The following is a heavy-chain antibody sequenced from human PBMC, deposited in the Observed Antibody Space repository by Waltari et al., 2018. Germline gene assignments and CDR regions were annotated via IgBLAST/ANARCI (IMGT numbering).Heavy chain of an antibody. CDR1: GGSISSSNW. CDR2: IYHSGST. Sequence: QVQPQESGPGLVKPSGTLSLICAVSGGSISSSNWWSWVRQPPGKGLEWIGEIYHSGSTNYNPSLKIRVTISVDKSKNQFSLKLSSVTAADTAVYYCARAGDDILTGYYEGWFDPWGQGTLVTVSS. V-gene: IGHV4-4*02. D-gene: IGHD3-9*01. CDR3: ARAGDDILTGYYEGWFDP. J-gene: IGHJ5*02.